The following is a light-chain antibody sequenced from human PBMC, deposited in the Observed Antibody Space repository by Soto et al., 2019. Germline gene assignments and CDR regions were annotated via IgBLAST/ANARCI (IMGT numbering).Light chain of an antibody. V-gene: IGLV2-14*03. CDR1: SSDVGGYNY. CDR3: GSYTSRNPHG. J-gene: IGLJ1*01. Sequence: QSALTQPASVSGSPRQSITISCTGTSSDVGGYNYVSWFQQHPGKVPKLMIYDVTDRPSGVSNRFSGSKSGNTASLTISGLQAEDEADYYCGSYTSRNPHGFGTGTKLTVL. CDR2: DVT.